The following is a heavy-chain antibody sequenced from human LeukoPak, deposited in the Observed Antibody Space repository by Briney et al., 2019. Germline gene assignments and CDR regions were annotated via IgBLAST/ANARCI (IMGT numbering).Heavy chain of an antibody. Sequence: SVKVCCKASGYTFTSYGLNWLRQAPGQGLEWMGWISPYNFKTNFAQKLQGRVNMTTDTSTSTVYMELGSLRSDDTAVYYCARNLAAIGTFDIWGQGTMVSVSS. CDR2: ISPYNFKT. J-gene: IGHJ3*02. CDR3: ARNLAAIGTFDI. CDR1: GYTFTSYG. V-gene: IGHV1-18*01. D-gene: IGHD6-25*01.